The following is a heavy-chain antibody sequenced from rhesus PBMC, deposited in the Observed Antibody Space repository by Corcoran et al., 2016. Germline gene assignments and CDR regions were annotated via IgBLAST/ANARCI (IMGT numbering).Heavy chain of an antibody. J-gene: IGHJ6*01. CDR3: AKHLQGGIAAAGSYGLDS. CDR1: GYSFTSYW. Sequence: EVQLVQSGAEVKRPGESLKISCKTSGYSFTSYWISWVRQMPGKGLEWMGAIDLSDSDTRYNPSFQGQVTISADKSISTAYLQWSRLKASDTATYYCAKHLQGGIAAAGSYGLDSWGQGVVVTVSS. V-gene: IGHV5-20*01. CDR2: IDLSDSDT. D-gene: IGHD6-31*01.